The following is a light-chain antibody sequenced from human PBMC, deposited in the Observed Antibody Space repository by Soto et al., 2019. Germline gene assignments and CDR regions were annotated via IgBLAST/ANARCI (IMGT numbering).Light chain of an antibody. V-gene: IGKV3-20*01. CDR2: GAS. Sequence: EIVLTQSPGTLSLSPGERTTLSCRASQSISRYLAWYQQKPGQGPRLLIYGASSRATGTPDRFSGSGSGTDFTLTIKRLEPEDFALYYCKQYGSSPPTFGQGTKVDIK. CDR1: QSISRY. CDR3: KQYGSSPPT. J-gene: IGKJ1*01.